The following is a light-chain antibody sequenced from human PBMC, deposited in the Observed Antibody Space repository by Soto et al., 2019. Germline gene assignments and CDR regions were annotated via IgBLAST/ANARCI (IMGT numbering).Light chain of an antibody. J-gene: IGLJ1*01. CDR1: SSDVGGYNY. Sequence: QSALTQPASASGSPGQSISISCSGTSSDVGGYNYVSWYQQHPGKAPKLMIYEVSNRPSGVSNRFSGSKSGNTASLTISGLQAEDEADYYCSSYTSINTYVFGSGTKVTVL. CDR3: SSYTSINTYV. V-gene: IGLV2-14*01. CDR2: EVS.